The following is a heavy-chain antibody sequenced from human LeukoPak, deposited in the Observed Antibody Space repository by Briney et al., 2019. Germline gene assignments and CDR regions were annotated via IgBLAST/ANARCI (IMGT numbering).Heavy chain of an antibody. CDR1: GGSISSYY. Sequence: SSETLSLTWTVSGGSISSYYWSWIRQPAGKRLEWIGRIYTSGSTNYNPSLKSRVTMSVDTSKNQFSLKLSSVTAADTAVYYCARARASGYYGMDVWGQGTTVTVSS. J-gene: IGHJ6*02. CDR2: IYTSGST. V-gene: IGHV4-4*07. CDR3: ARARASGYYGMDV. D-gene: IGHD3-10*01.